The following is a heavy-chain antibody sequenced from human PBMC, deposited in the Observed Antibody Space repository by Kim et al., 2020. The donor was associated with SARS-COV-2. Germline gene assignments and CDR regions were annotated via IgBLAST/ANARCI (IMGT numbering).Heavy chain of an antibody. CDR1: GYTFTRYD. D-gene: IGHD1-7*01. V-gene: IGHV1-8*01. CDR3: ARGLWTGTILSNYYMDV. J-gene: IGHJ6*03. CDR2: MNPNSGNT. Sequence: ASVKVSCKASGYTFTRYDINWVRQGTGQGLEWMGWMNPNSGNTDSAQKFQGRVTMTRDTSITTAYLELSGLRSEDSAVYDCARGLWTGTILSNYYMDVWG.